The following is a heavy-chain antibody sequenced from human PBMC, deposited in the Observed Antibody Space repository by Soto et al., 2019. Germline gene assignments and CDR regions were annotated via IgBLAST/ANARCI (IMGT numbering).Heavy chain of an antibody. V-gene: IGHV4-39*07. Sequence: PSETLSLTCTVSGGSISSSSNYWGWIRQPPGKGLEWIGSIYYSGSTDYNPSLKSRVTISVDTSKNQFSLKLSSVTAADTAVYYCARGFYGSGAGDFDYWGQGTVVTVSS. CDR3: ARGFYGSGAGDFDY. D-gene: IGHD3-10*01. CDR2: IYYSGST. CDR1: GGSISSSSNY. J-gene: IGHJ4*02.